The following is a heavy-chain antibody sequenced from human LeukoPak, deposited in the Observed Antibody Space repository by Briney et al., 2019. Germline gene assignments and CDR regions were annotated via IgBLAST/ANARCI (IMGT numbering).Heavy chain of an antibody. CDR1: GFXFSAAW. J-gene: IGHJ4*02. CDR3: ITEPPGVVF. D-gene: IGHD7-27*01. CDR2: IKSNTDGGAT. Sequence: GGSLRLSCAASGFXFSAAWINWVRQAPGKGLEWVGRIKSNTDGGATDYAAPVKDRFTISRNDSEKTLYLQMNSLKTEDTAVYYCITEPPGVVFWGQGTLVTVSS. V-gene: IGHV3-15*01.